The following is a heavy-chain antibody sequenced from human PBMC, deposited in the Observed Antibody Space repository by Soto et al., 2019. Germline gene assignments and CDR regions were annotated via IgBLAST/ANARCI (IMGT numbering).Heavy chain of an antibody. CDR2: IYYSGST. D-gene: IGHD2-2*01. CDR3: ASRPTTPFDY. V-gene: IGHV4-39*01. J-gene: IGHJ4*02. Sequence: SETLSLTFTVSGGSISSSSYYWGWIRQPPGKGLEWIGSIYYSGSTYYNPSLKSRVTISLDTSKNQFSLKLSSVTAADTAVYYCASRPTTPFDYWGQGTLVTVSS. CDR1: GGSISSSSYY.